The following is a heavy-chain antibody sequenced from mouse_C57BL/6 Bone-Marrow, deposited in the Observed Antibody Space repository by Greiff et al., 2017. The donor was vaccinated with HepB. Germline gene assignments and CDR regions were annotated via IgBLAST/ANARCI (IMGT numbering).Heavy chain of an antibody. Sequence: DVHLVESGGGLVQPGESLKLSCESNEYEFPSHDMSWVRKTPEKRLELVAAINSDGGSTYYPDTMERRFIISRDNTKKTLYLQMSSLRSEDTALYYCARLYGYDVGYYAMDYWGQGTSVTVSS. V-gene: IGHV5-2*01. CDR3: ARLYGYDVGYYAMDY. CDR1: EYEFPSHD. J-gene: IGHJ4*01. CDR2: INSDGGST. D-gene: IGHD2-2*01.